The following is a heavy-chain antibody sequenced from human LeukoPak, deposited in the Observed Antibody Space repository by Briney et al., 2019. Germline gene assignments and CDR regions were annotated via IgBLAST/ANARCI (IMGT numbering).Heavy chain of an antibody. J-gene: IGHJ4*02. Sequence: ASVKVSCKASGGTFSSYAISWVRQAPGQGLEWMGGIIPIFGTANYAQKFQGRVTITADESTSTAYMELSSLRSEDTAVYYCARVREIAAAGEIWGQGTLVTVSS. CDR2: IIPIFGTA. V-gene: IGHV1-69*13. D-gene: IGHD6-13*01. CDR1: GGTFSSYA. CDR3: ARVREIAAAGEI.